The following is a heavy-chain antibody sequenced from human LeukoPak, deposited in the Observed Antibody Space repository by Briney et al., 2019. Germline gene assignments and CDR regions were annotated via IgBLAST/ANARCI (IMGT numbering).Heavy chain of an antibody. D-gene: IGHD3-22*01. CDR3: ATITYYYDSSGGRYYYYGMDV. CDR2: FDPEDGET. Sequence: ASVKVSCKVSGYTLTELSMHWVRQATGKGLEWMGGFDPEDGETIYAQKFQGRVTMTEDTSTDTAYMELSSLRSEDTAVYYCATITYYYDSSGGRYYYYGMDVWGQGTTVTVSS. V-gene: IGHV1-24*01. J-gene: IGHJ6*02. CDR1: GYTLTELS.